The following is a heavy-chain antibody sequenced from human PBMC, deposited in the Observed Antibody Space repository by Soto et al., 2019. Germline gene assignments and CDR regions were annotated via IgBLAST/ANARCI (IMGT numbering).Heavy chain of an antibody. J-gene: IGHJ4*02. V-gene: IGHV3-7*03. CDR3: SRLSRGAPGGSQ. Sequence: EVQLVESGGGLVQPGGSLRLSCVASGFTFTSYWMTWARQAPGKGLEWLAKINQDGSEKKYVASVWGRFTISRDNAKNSLFLQMDRLRTEDTAVYFCSRLSRGAPGGSQWGQGTRVTVSS. CDR1: GFTFTSYW. D-gene: IGHD2-15*01. CDR2: INQDGSEK.